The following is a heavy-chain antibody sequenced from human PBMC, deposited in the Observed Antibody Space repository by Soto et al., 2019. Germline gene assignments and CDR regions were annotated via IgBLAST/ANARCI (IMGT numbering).Heavy chain of an antibody. J-gene: IGHJ4*02. CDR2: IDSGDRT. Sequence: EVQVVESGGGLVQPGGSLRLSCAASGFTVSNYYVTWVRQAPGKGPEWVSTIDSGDRTYYGESVKGRFTISRDNSKNTVDLQMNSLRAEDTAVYYCARGYCGGGSCYPAHWGRGTLVSVSS. V-gene: IGHV3-66*01. CDR3: ARGYCGGGSCYPAH. CDR1: GFTVSNYY. D-gene: IGHD2-15*01.